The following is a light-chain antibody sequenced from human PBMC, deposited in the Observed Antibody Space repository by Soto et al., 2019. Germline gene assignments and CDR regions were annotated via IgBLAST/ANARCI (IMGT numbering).Light chain of an antibody. CDR3: QQANSFPMYT. CDR2: AAS. J-gene: IGKJ2*01. CDR1: QNINSW. Sequence: DIPMTQSPSSVSASVGDRVTITCRASQNINSWLAWYQQKPGKAPKLLIFAASSLQSGVPSRFSGSGSGTDFTLTISSLQPEDFATYYCQQANSFPMYTFGQGTKVEIK. V-gene: IGKV1-12*01.